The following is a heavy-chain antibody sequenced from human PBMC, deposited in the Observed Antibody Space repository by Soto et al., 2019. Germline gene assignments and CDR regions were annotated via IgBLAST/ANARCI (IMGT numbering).Heavy chain of an antibody. V-gene: IGHV4-39*01. D-gene: IGHD2-21*01. CDR3: VRELWGQSDP. CDR1: GGSISSSSYY. Sequence: QLQLQESGPGLVKPSETLSLTCTVSGGSISSSSYYWAWIRQPPGQGLEWIGSITNSGKTYYKPSLKSRVTISVDTPKNQFSLRLTPVTAADTAVYYCVRELWGQSDPWGKGTLVTVSS. CDR2: ITNSGKT. J-gene: IGHJ5*02.